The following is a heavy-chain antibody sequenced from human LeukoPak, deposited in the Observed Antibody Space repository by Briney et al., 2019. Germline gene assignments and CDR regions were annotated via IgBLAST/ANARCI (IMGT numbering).Heavy chain of an antibody. J-gene: IGHJ4*02. CDR2: IKQDGSEK. Sequence: GGSLRLSCAASGFTFSSYWMSWVRQAPGKGLEGVANIKQDGSEKYYVDSVKGRFTISRDNDKTSLFLKMTSLRAEDTAVYYCARVGGRYSPLGYWGQGTLVTVSS. D-gene: IGHD3-16*02. CDR3: ARVGGRYSPLGY. CDR1: GFTFSSYW. V-gene: IGHV3-7*01.